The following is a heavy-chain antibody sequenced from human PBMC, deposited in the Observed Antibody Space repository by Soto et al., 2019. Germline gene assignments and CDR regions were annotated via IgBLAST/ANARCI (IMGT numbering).Heavy chain of an antibody. CDR2: MSYDGNQK. J-gene: IGHJ4*02. CDR3: AKDRYFDSYYLDS. CDR1: GFTFSRYA. Sequence: LSLTCGVSGFTFSRYAIHWVRQAPGKGLEWVTVMSYDGNQKHYADSVKGRFTVSRDDSENTVFLQMTSLRPEDTATYYCAKDRYFDSYYLDSWGQGTLVTVSS. V-gene: IGHV3-30-3*01. D-gene: IGHD3-9*01.